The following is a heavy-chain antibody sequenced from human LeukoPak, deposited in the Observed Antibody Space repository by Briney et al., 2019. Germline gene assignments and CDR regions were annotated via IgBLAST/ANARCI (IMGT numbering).Heavy chain of an antibody. J-gene: IGHJ3*02. Sequence: SETLSLTCTVSGGSISSYYWSWIWQPPGKGLEWIGYIYYSGSTNYNPSLKSRVTISVDTSKNQFSLKLSSVTAADTAVYYCARGVGWYYDSSGYYLHHDAFDIWGQGTMVTVSS. V-gene: IGHV4-59*01. CDR1: GGSISSYY. CDR2: IYYSGST. D-gene: IGHD3-22*01. CDR3: ARGVGWYYDSSGYYLHHDAFDI.